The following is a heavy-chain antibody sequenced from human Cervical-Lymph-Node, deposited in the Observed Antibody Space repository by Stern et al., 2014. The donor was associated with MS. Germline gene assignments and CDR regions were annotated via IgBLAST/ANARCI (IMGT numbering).Heavy chain of an antibody. Sequence: VQLVESGPEVKKPGASVKVSCKASGYSFISYGISWVRQAPGQGLEWMGWISAYNGATKNAQIVQGRVTMTTDTSTSTAYMELRSLRSDDTAVYYCARTLWFGDPGYFDYWGQGTLVTVSS. V-gene: IGHV1-18*01. CDR3: ARTLWFGDPGYFDY. J-gene: IGHJ4*02. D-gene: IGHD3-10*01. CDR2: ISAYNGAT. CDR1: GYSFISYG.